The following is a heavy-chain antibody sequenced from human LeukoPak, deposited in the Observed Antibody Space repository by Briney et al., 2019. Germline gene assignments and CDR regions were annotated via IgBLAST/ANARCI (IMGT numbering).Heavy chain of an antibody. V-gene: IGHV4-39*07. CDR2: IYYSGST. Sequence: PSETLSLTCTVSGGSISSSSYYWGWIRQPPGKGLEWIGSIYYSGSTYYNPSLKSRVTISVDTSKNQFSLKLSSVTAADTAVYYCARDLRDGYNYLCGKLYYYYYYMDVWGKGTTVTVSS. CDR1: GGSISSSSYY. D-gene: IGHD5-24*01. CDR3: ARDLRDGYNYLCGKLYYYYYYMDV. J-gene: IGHJ6*03.